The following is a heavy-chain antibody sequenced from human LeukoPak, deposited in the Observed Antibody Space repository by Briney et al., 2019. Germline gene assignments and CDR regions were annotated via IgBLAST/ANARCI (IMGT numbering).Heavy chain of an antibody. CDR2: ISGSGGST. CDR1: GFTFSSYA. CDR3: AKIAHEGSITMIVVVIPGAFDI. J-gene: IGHJ3*02. D-gene: IGHD3-22*01. Sequence: GGSLRLSCAASGFTFSSYAMSWVRQAPGKGLEWVSAISGSGGSTYYADSVKGRFTISRDNSKNTLYLQMNSPRAEDTAVYYCAKIAHEGSITMIVVVIPGAFDIWGQGTVVTVSS. V-gene: IGHV3-23*01.